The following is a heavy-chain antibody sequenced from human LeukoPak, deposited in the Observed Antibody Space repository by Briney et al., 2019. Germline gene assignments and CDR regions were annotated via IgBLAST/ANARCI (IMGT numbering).Heavy chain of an antibody. CDR3: ARRGPGEHLFDF. Sequence: PSETLSLTCTVSGGSISSYYWSWIRQPPGKGLEWIGYIYYSGSTNYNPSLKSRVTISVDTSKNQFSLKLSSVTAADTAIYYCARRGPGEHLFDFWGQGIPVTVSS. D-gene: IGHD1/OR15-1a*01. V-gene: IGHV4-59*01. CDR2: IYYSGST. J-gene: IGHJ4*02. CDR1: GGSISSYY.